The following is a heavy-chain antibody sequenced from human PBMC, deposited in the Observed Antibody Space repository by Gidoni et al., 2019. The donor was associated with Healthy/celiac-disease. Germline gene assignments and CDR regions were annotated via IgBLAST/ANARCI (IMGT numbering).Heavy chain of an antibody. D-gene: IGHD3-10*02. Sequence: EVQLVESGGGLVQPGGSLRLSCAASGFTVSSNYMSWVRQAPGKGLEWVPVIYSGGSTYYADSVKGRFTISRDNSKNTLYLQMNSLRAEDTAVYYCARDLYAGTFDIWGQGTMVTVSS. V-gene: IGHV3-66*02. CDR1: GFTVSSNY. CDR3: ARDLYAGTFDI. J-gene: IGHJ3*02. CDR2: IYSGGST.